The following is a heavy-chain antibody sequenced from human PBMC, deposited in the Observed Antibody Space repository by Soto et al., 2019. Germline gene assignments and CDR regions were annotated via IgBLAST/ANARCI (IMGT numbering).Heavy chain of an antibody. J-gene: IGHJ4*02. D-gene: IGHD3-9*01. Sequence: SETLSLTCSVSGGSIRSHYVGWIRQPPGKGLEWIGYIYHSVSTYYNPSLKSRVTISVDRSKNQFSLKLSSVTAADTAVYYCARGPPIFYWGQGTLVTVSS. CDR3: ARGPPIFY. CDR1: GGSIRSHY. CDR2: IYHSVST. V-gene: IGHV4-30-2*01.